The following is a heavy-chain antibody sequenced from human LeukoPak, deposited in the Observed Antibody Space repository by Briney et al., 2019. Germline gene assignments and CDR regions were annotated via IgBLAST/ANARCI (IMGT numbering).Heavy chain of an antibody. D-gene: IGHD2-2*01. CDR3: AKETKGYCSSTSCYRLSGFDP. CDR2: ISGSFT. V-gene: IGHV3-23*01. J-gene: IGHJ5*02. CDR1: GFTFGSYA. Sequence: GGSLRLSCAASGFTFGSYAMSWVRQAPGKGLEWVSSISGSFTSYADSVKGRFTISRDNSKNTLYLQMNSLRAEDTAVYYCAKETKGYCSSTSCYRLSGFDPWGQGTLVTVSS.